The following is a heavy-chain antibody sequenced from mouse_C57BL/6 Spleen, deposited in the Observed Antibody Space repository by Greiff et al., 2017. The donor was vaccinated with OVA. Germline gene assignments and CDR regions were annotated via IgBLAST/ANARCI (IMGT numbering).Heavy chain of an antibody. Sequence: QVQLKQPGAELVKPGASVTVSCKASGYTFTSYWMHWVKQRPGQGLEWIGRIHPSDSDTNYNQKFKGKATLTVDKSSSTAYMQLSSLTSEDSAVYYCAIRAPITTVVGGYYFDYWGQGTTLTVSS. CDR3: AIRAPITTVVGGYYFDY. D-gene: IGHD1-1*01. CDR2: IHPSDSDT. J-gene: IGHJ2*01. V-gene: IGHV1-74*01. CDR1: GYTFTSYW.